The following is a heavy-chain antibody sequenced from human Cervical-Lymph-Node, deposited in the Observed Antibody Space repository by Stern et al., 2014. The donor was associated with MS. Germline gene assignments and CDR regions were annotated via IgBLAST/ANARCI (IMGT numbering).Heavy chain of an antibody. V-gene: IGHV1-69*14. CDR2: VIPFVGTS. J-gene: IGHJ5*02. CDR1: GG. D-gene: IGHD3-16*01. Sequence: QDQLVQSGAEVKKPWSSVKVSCKASGGISWLRQAPGQALEYMGVVIPFVGTSHYAQKFHGRVPITADTSTNSVSLELSSLQSDHPAVYYGAGGGGDNWFDPWGQGTLVTVSS. CDR3: AGGGGDNWFDP.